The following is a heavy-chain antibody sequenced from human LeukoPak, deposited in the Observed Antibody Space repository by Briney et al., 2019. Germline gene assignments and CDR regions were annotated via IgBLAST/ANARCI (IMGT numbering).Heavy chain of an antibody. V-gene: IGHV1-2*02. Sequence: ASVKVSCKASGYTLSGYYMHWVRQAPGQGLQWMGWINPNSGGRKYAQKFQGRVTMTRDTSISTAYMELSRLRSDDTAVYYCARASYYYDSSGYPGYYFDYWGQGTLVTVSS. CDR2: INPNSGGR. J-gene: IGHJ4*02. CDR1: GYTLSGYY. D-gene: IGHD3-22*01. CDR3: ARASYYYDSSGYPGYYFDY.